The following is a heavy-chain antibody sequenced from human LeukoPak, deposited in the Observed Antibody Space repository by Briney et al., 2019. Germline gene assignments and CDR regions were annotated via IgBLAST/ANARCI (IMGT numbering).Heavy chain of an antibody. CDR1: GYSLSSGYY. D-gene: IGHD1-26*01. J-gene: IGHJ4*02. V-gene: IGHV4-38-2*01. Sequence: PSETLSLTCAVSGYSLSSGYYWGWIRQPPGKGLEWIGSIYHSGSTYYNPSLKSRVTISVDTSKNQFSLKLSSVTAADTAVYYCASLLARWELRSRDYWGQGTLVTVSS. CDR2: IYHSGST. CDR3: ASLLARWELRSRDY.